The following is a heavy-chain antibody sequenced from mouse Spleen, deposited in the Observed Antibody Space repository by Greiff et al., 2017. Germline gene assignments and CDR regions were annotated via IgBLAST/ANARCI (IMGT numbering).Heavy chain of an antibody. CDR2: INSNGGST. CDR1: GFTFSSYG. CDR3: ASSLSWDWFAY. Sequence: DVKLVESGGGLVQPGGSLKLSCAASGFTFSSYGMSWVRQTPDKRLELVATINSNGGSTYYPDSVKGRFTISRDNAKNTLYLQMSSLKSEDTAMYYCASSLSWDWFAYWGQGTLVTVSA. V-gene: IGHV5-6-3*01. D-gene: IGHD4-1*01. J-gene: IGHJ3*01.